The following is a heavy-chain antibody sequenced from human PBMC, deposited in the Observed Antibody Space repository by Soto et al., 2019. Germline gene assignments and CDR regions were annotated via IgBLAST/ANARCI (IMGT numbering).Heavy chain of an antibody. CDR1: GGSISSYY. D-gene: IGHD4-4*01. CDR3: ARVVTPAGRKTYYYYGMDV. V-gene: IGHV4-59*01. Sequence: ASETLSLTCTVSGGSISSYYWSWIRQPPGKGLEWIGYIYYSGSTNYNPSLKSRVTISVDTSKNQFSLKLSSATAADTAVYYCARVVTPAGRKTYYYYGMDVWGQGATVTVSS. CDR2: IYYSGST. J-gene: IGHJ6*02.